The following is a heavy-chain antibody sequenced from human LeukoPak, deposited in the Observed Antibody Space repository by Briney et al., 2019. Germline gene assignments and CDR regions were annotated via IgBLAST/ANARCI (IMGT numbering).Heavy chain of an antibody. CDR1: GFTFSSYG. V-gene: IGHV3-30*02. Sequence: GGSLRLSCAASGFTFSSYGMHWVRQAPGKGLEWVAFIRYDGSNKYYADSVKGRFTISRDNSKNTLYLQMNSLRAEDTAVYYCAKDLSGYPYYFDYWGQGTLVTVSS. J-gene: IGHJ4*02. CDR2: IRYDGSNK. CDR3: AKDLSGYPYYFDY. D-gene: IGHD3-3*01.